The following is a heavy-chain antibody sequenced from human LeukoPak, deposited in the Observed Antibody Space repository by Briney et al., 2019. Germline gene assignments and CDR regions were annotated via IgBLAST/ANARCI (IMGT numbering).Heavy chain of an antibody. J-gene: IGHJ6*02. CDR1: GFAFSSYA. V-gene: IGHV3-23*01. Sequence: GGSLRLSCAASGFAFSSYAMSWVRQAPGKGLEWVSAISGSGGSTYYADSVKGRFTISRDNSKNTLYLQMNSLRAEDTAVYYCAKSHVERANYYYGMDVWGQGTTVTVSS. CDR2: ISGSGGST. CDR3: AKSHVERANYYYGMDV.